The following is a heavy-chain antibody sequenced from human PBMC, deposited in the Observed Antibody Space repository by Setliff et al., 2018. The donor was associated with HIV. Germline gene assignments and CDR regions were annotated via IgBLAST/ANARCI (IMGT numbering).Heavy chain of an antibody. Sequence: GASVKVSCKPSGYTFSNYDINWVRQAAGQGLEWMGWMNPDSRNTGYAQRFEGRVTLTWDTSISTAYLELNHLKSDDTAVYYCARAQTDYYDRGRRSHYYIDVWARGATVTVSS. CDR1: GYTFSNYD. D-gene: IGHD3-22*01. CDR2: MNPDSRNT. J-gene: IGHJ6*03. V-gene: IGHV1-8*02. CDR3: ARAQTDYYDRGRRSHYYIDV.